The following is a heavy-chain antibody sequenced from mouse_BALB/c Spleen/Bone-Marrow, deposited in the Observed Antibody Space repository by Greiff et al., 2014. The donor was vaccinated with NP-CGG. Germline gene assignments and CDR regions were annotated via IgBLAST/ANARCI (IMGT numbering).Heavy chain of an antibody. Sequence: QVQLKESGPGLVAPSQSLSITCTVSGFSLTSYGVHWVRQPPGKGLEWLGVIWAGGSIIYNSALMSRLSISKDNSKSQVCLKMNSLQTDDTAIYYCASSYYGSSQFAYWGQGTLVTVSA. J-gene: IGHJ3*01. CDR2: IWAGGSI. CDR3: ASSYYGSSQFAY. CDR1: GFSLTSYG. V-gene: IGHV2-9*02. D-gene: IGHD1-1*01.